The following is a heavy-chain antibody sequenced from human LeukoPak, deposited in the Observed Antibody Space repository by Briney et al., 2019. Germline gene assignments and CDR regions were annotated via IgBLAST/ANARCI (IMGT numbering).Heavy chain of an antibody. CDR2: ISSSGSTI. CDR3: AREVSRDGYNSIDY. Sequence: GGSLRLSCAASGFTFSDYYMSWIRQAPGKGLEWVSYISSSGSTIYYADSVKGRFTISRDNAKNTLYLQMNSLRAEDTAVYYCAREVSRDGYNSIDYWGQGTLVTVSS. J-gene: IGHJ4*02. V-gene: IGHV3-11*01. CDR1: GFTFSDYY. D-gene: IGHD5-24*01.